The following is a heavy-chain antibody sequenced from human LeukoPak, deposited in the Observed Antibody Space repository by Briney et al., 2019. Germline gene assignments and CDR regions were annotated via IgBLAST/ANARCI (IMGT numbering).Heavy chain of an antibody. CDR2: ISYDGSNK. CDR3: TTDSIVVVAATPVDY. D-gene: IGHD2-15*01. CDR1: GFTFSSYG. J-gene: IGHJ4*02. Sequence: TGGSLRLSCAASGFTFSSYGMHWVRQAPGKGLEWVAVISYDGSNKYYADSVKGRFTISRDNSKNTLYLQMNSLKTEDTAVYYCTTDSIVVVAATPVDYWGQGTLVTVSS. V-gene: IGHV3-30*03.